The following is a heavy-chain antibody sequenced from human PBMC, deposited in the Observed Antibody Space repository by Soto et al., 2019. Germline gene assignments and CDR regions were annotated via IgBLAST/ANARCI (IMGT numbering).Heavy chain of an antibody. Sequence: ASVKVSCKASGHTFTCYDMNWVRQAPGQGLEWMGRIIPILGIANYAQKFQGRVTITADKSTSTAYMELSSLRSEDTAVYYCASVYGDYSYWGQGTLVTVSS. CDR3: ASVYGDYSY. V-gene: IGHV1-69*04. CDR1: GHTFTCYD. CDR2: IIPILGIA. J-gene: IGHJ4*02. D-gene: IGHD4-17*01.